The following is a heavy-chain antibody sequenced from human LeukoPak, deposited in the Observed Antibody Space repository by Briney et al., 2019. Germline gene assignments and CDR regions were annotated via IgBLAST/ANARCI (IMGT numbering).Heavy chain of an antibody. CDR2: IIPIFGTA. D-gene: IGHD3-10*01. CDR3: AWYYYGSGSPSSSVDY. CDR1: GGTFSSYA. V-gene: IGHV1-69*13. Sequence: ASVKVSCKASGGTFSSYAISWVRQAPGQGLEWMGGIIPIFGTANYAQKFQGRVTITADGSTSTAYMELSSLRSEDTAVYYCAWYYYGSGSPSSSVDYWGQGTLVTVSS. J-gene: IGHJ4*02.